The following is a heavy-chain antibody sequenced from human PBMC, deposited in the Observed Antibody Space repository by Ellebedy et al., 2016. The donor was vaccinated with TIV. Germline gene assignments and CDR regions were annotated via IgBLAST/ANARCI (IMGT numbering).Heavy chain of an antibody. CDR3: ARDSDFSSSWYGNAFDI. V-gene: IGHV3-11*06. CDR2: ITSSSNT. J-gene: IGHJ3*02. D-gene: IGHD6-13*01. CDR1: GFTFSIYW. Sequence: GESLKISCAASGFTFSIYWMSWIRQAPGKGLEWVSYITSSSNTNYADSVMGRFTISRDNAKNSLYLQMNSLRVEDTAVYYCARDSDFSSSWYGNAFDIWGQGTMVTVSS.